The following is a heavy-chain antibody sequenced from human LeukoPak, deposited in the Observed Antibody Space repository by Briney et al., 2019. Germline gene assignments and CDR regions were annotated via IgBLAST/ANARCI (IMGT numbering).Heavy chain of an antibody. Sequence: ASVKVSCKAPGNTFNSNYMHWVRQAPGQGLEWMGIINLSGGSTSYAQKFQGRVTMTRDTSTSTVYMELSSLRSEDTAVYYCARAPTSMEVTPISLWGQGTLVTVSS. CDR3: ARAPTSMEVTPISL. CDR2: INLSGGST. V-gene: IGHV1-46*02. J-gene: IGHJ4*02. D-gene: IGHD4-23*01. CDR1: GNTFNSNY.